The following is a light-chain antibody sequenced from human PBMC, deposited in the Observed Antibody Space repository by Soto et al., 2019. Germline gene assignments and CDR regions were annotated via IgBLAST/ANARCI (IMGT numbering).Light chain of an antibody. CDR2: DAS. J-gene: IGKJ5*01. CDR3: QQRSNSLT. V-gene: IGKV3-11*01. CDR1: QSVSSY. Sequence: EIVLTQSPATLSLSPGERATLSCRASQSVSSYLAWYQQKPGQAPRLLIYDASNRATGIPARFSGSGSGTDFTLTISSLEPEDFAVYYCQQRSNSLTFGPGKRLEIK.